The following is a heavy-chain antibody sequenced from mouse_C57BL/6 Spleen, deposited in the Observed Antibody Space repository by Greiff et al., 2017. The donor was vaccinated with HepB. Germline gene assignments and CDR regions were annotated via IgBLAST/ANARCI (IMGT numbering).Heavy chain of an antibody. Sequence: QVQLQQSGPELVKPGASVKISCKASGYAFSSSWMNWVKQRPGKGLEWIGRIYPGDGDTNYNGKFKGNATLTADKSSSTAYMQLSSLTSEDSAVYFCAFTTNYAMDYWGQGTSVTVSS. J-gene: IGHJ4*01. CDR1: GYAFSSSW. CDR2: IYPGDGDT. CDR3: AFTTNYAMDY. V-gene: IGHV1-82*01. D-gene: IGHD1-1*01.